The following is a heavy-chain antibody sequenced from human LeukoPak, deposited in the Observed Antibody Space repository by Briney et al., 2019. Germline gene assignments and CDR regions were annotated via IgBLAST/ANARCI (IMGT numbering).Heavy chain of an antibody. CDR3: ARDPYSNYPFDY. V-gene: IGHV1-69*04. Sequence: SSVKVSCKASGGTFSSYTISWVRQAPGQGPEWMGRIIPILGIANYAQKFQGRVTITADKSTSTAYMELSSLRSEDTAVYYCARDPYSNYPFDYWGQGTLVTVSS. CDR2: IIPILGIA. D-gene: IGHD4-11*01. CDR1: GGTFSSYT. J-gene: IGHJ4*02.